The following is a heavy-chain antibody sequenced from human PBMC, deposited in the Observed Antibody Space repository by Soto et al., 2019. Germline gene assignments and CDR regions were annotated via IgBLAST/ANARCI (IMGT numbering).Heavy chain of an antibody. CDR1: GLTFSNYA. V-gene: IGHV3-23*01. Sequence: GGSLRLSCAASGLTFSNYAMHWVRQAPGKGLEWVSVISGTGASVYYADSVKGRFTISRGNSKNTLYLQMNSLRAEDTAIYFCVKEGNEWYSRGSFDSWARETLLPSPQ. CDR2: ISGTGASV. J-gene: IGHJ3*01. D-gene: IGHD3-3*01. CDR3: VKEGNEWYSRGSFDS.